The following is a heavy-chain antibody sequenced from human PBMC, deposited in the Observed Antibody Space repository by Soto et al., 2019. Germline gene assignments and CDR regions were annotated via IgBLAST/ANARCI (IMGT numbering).Heavy chain of an antibody. D-gene: IGHD4-17*01. CDR1: GGSISSSSYY. Sequence: TCTVSGGSISSSSYYWGWIRQPPGKGLEWIGSIYYSGSTYYNPSLKSRVTISVDTSKNQFSLKLSSVTAADTAVYYCARLRGDYGMYYFDYWGQGTLVTVSS. V-gene: IGHV4-39*01. CDR2: IYYSGST. J-gene: IGHJ4*02. CDR3: ARLRGDYGMYYFDY.